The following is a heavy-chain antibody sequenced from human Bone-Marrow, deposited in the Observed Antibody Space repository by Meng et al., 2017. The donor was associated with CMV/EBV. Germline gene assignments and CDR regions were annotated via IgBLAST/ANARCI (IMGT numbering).Heavy chain of an antibody. Sequence: ASVKVSCKASGYTFTGYYMHWVRQAPGQGLEWMGWINPNSGNTGYAQKFQGRVTITRNTSISTAYMELSSLRSEDTAVYYCARGSADVLRFLEWLLPTPYYYYGMDVWGQGTTVTVSS. J-gene: IGHJ6*02. CDR1: GYTFTGYY. D-gene: IGHD3-3*01. CDR3: ARGSADVLRFLEWLLPTPYYYYGMDV. V-gene: IGHV1-8*03. CDR2: INPNSGNT.